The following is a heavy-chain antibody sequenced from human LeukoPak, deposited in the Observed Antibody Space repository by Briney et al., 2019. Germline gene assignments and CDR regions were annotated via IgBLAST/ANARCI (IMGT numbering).Heavy chain of an antibody. CDR1: GGSISSGAFY. CDR3: ARDRHCSSTSCYSSAGYYYGMDV. V-gene: IGHV4-30-2*01. Sequence: PSQTLSLTCTVSGGSISSGAFYWNWIRQPPGKGLEWIGYIYHSGSTNYNPSLKRRVTISVDKSKNQFSLKLSSVTAADTAVYYCARDRHCSSTSCYSSAGYYYGMDVWGQGTTVTVSS. J-gene: IGHJ6*02. D-gene: IGHD2-2*02. CDR2: IYHSGST.